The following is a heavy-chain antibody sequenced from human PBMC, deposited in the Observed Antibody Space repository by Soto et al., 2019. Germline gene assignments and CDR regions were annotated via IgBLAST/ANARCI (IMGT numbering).Heavy chain of an antibody. CDR2: IYHSGST. Sequence: SETLSLTCAVSGYSISSGYYWGWIRQPPGKGLEWIGSIYHSGSTYYNPSLKSRVTISVDTSKNQFSLKLSSVTAADTAVYYCARESRGSRRPDQIDYWGQGTLVTVSS. V-gene: IGHV4-38-2*02. CDR1: GYSISSGYY. D-gene: IGHD6-13*01. J-gene: IGHJ4*02. CDR3: ARESRGSRRPDQIDY.